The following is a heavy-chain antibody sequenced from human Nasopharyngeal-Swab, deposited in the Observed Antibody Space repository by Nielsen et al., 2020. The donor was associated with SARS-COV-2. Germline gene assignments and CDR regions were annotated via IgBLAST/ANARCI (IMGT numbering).Heavy chain of an antibody. CDR3: ARQPGNYDYVWGSYRPDGAFDF. D-gene: IGHD3-16*02. V-gene: IGHV4-39*01. CDR2: IYYSGTT. J-gene: IGHJ3*01. Sequence: WIRQPPGKGLEWIGSIYYSGTTCYNPSLKSRVTISVDTSKNQFSLKLSSVTAADTAVYYCARQPGNYDYVWGSYRPDGAFDFWGQGTMVTVS.